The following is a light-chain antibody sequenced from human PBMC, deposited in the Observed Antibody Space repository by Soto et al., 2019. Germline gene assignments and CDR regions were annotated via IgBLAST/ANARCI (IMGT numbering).Light chain of an antibody. J-gene: IGKJ2*01. CDR1: QSINNW. V-gene: IGKV1-5*03. CDR2: EAS. CDR3: QQYDSDSST. Sequence: DIQMTQSPSTLSASVGDRVTITCRASQSINNWLAWYQQKPGKAPKLLIYEASSLLSGVPSRFSGSGSGTEFTLTISSLQPDEFADYYSQQYDSDSSTFGQGTKLHI.